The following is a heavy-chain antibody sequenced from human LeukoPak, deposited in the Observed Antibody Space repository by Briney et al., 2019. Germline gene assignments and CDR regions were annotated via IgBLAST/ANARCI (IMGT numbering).Heavy chain of an antibody. Sequence: GESLKISCKGSGYSFTSYWIGWVRQMPGKGLEWMGIIYPGDSDTRYSPSFQGQVTISADKSISTAYLQWSSLKASDTAMYYCARRYNPIIGVVNNWFDPWGQGTLVTVSS. CDR1: GYSFTSYW. D-gene: IGHD3-3*01. J-gene: IGHJ5*02. CDR2: IYPGDSDT. CDR3: ARRYNPIIGVVNNWFDP. V-gene: IGHV5-51*01.